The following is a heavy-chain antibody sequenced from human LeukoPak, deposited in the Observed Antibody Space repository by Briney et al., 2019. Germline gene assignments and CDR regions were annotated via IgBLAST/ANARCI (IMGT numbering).Heavy chain of an antibody. V-gene: IGHV4-39*07. CDR3: ARSSGHYDSSGYYHGFFDY. D-gene: IGHD3-22*01. CDR1: GDPISSNNYY. J-gene: IGHJ4*02. CDR2: IYSSGST. Sequence: SVTLSLTCTVSGDPISSNNYYWDWIRQPPGKGLEWIVSIYSSGSTYYKPSLKSQVSISVDTSKKQFSLKLSSVTAADTAVYYCARSSGHYDSSGYYHGFFDYGGQGTLVTVSS.